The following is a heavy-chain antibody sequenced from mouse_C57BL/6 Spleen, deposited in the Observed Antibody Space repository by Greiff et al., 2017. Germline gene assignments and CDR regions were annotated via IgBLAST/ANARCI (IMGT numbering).Heavy chain of an antibody. J-gene: IGHJ4*01. D-gene: IGHD2-1*01. CDR3: ARGPYGNYSAMDY. Sequence: VQLQQSGPGLVAPSQSLSITCTVSGFSLTSYGVHWVRQPPGKGLEWLVVIWSDGSTTYNSALKSRLSISKDNSKSQVFLKMNSLQTDDTAMYYCARGPYGNYSAMDYWGQGTSVTVSS. CDR1: GFSLTSYG. CDR2: IWSDGST. V-gene: IGHV2-6*03.